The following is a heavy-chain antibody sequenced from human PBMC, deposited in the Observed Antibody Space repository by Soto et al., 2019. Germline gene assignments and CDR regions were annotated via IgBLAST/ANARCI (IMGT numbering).Heavy chain of an antibody. V-gene: IGHV3-11*05. Sequence: QVQLVESGGGLAKPGGSLRLSCAASGITFSDYYMSRLRQAPGQGLEWVSYISSSGHDTEHADSVRGRFTTSRDNARNSLYLQMNSLRVEDTAVYYCARELDGMDVWGQGTAVTVSS. CDR2: ISSSGHDT. CDR1: GITFSDYY. CDR3: ARELDGMDV. J-gene: IGHJ6*02.